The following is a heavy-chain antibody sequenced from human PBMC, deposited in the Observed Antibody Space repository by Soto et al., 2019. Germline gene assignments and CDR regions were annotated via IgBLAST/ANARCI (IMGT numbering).Heavy chain of an antibody. D-gene: IGHD1-26*01. J-gene: IGHJ3*02. V-gene: IGHV1-18*01. Sequence: QVQLVQSGAEVKKPGASVKVSCKASGYTFTSYGISWVRQAPGQGLEWMGWISAYNGNTNYAQKLQGRFTMTTDKSKSTAYRELRSLRSDDTAVYYCARAKAGATESAFDIWGQGTMVTVSS. CDR2: ISAYNGNT. CDR1: GYTFTSYG. CDR3: ARAKAGATESAFDI.